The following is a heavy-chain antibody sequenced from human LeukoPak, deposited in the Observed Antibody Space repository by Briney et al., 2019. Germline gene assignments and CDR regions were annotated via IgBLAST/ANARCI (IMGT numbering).Heavy chain of an antibody. CDR3: ARDQGGFGGEDYMDV. CDR2: ISSSGRTI. Sequence: GGSLRLSCAASGFNFIDYYMSWIRQARGKGLEWVAYISSSGRTIHYADSVKGRFTISRDNAKNSLHLQMNSLRGDDTAVYYCARDQGGFGGEDYMDVWGRGTTVTV. V-gene: IGHV3-11*04. D-gene: IGHD3-10*01. J-gene: IGHJ6*03. CDR1: GFNFIDYY.